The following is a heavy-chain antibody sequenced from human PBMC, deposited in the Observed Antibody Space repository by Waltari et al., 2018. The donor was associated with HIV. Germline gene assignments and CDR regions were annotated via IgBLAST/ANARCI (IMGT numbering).Heavy chain of an antibody. CDR2: SRKKTNGYTT. J-gene: IGHJ6*04. CDR3: ARVRAASGTKGFAMDV. D-gene: IGHD6-13*01. CDR1: GFTFSDHY. V-gene: IGHV3-72*01. Sequence: EVQVVESGGNLVQPGGSLRLSCAASGFTFSDHYMAWVRQAPGKGGEGVGRSRKKTNGYTTEYAASVRGRFTLSREDSKNSLFLQLNSLQTDDTAVYYCARVRAASGTKGFAMDVWGKGTTVIVSS.